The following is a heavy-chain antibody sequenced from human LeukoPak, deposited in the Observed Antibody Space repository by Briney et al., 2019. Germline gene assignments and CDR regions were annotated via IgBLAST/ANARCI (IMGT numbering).Heavy chain of an antibody. CDR1: GFTFSSYG. V-gene: IGHV3-33*08. CDR2: IWYDGSNK. D-gene: IGHD3-3*01. J-gene: IGHJ4*02. Sequence: GGSLRLSCAASGFTFSSYGMHWVRQAPGKGPEWVAVIWYDGSNKYYADSVKGRFAISRDNSKNTLYLQMNSLRAEDTAVYYCARGPTYYDFWSGYSTLDFWGQGTLVTVSS. CDR3: ARGPTYYDFWSGYSTLDF.